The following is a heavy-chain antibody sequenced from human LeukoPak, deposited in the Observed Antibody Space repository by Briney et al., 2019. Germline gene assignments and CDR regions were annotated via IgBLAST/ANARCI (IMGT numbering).Heavy chain of an antibody. Sequence: ASVKVSCKASGYTFTGYYMHWVRQAPGQGLEWMGWISAYNGNTNYAQKLQGRVTMTTDTSTSTAYMELRSLRSDDTAVYYCARVNHGTAMVQLLDYWGQGTLVTVSS. D-gene: IGHD5-18*01. V-gene: IGHV1-18*04. CDR2: ISAYNGNT. J-gene: IGHJ4*02. CDR1: GYTFTGYY. CDR3: ARVNHGTAMVQLLDY.